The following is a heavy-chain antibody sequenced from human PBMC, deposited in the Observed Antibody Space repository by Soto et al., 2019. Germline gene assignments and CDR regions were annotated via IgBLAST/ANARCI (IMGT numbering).Heavy chain of an antibody. CDR3: ARGSRSLSPFDP. CDR2: IYYSGST. Sequence: QVQLQESGPGLVKPSQTLSLTCTVSGGSISSGGYYWSWIRQHPGKGLEWIGYIYYSGSTYYNPSHKSRVTISVDTSKNQFALKLSSVTAADTAVYSCARGSRSLSPFDPWGQGTLVTVSS. D-gene: IGHD6-13*01. V-gene: IGHV4-31*03. CDR1: GGSISSGGYY. J-gene: IGHJ5*02.